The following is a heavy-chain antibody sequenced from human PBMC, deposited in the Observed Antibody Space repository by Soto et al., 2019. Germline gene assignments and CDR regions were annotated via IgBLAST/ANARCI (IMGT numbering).Heavy chain of an antibody. CDR3: ARCPFVVADLWSFDY. V-gene: IGHV4-30-4*01. Sequence: SETLSLTCNVSGGSISTGDYYWSWIRQPPGKGLEWLGYIYSIGSTYYNPSLKSRVTLSIDTSKNQFSLKLTSVTAADTAVYYCARCPFVVADLWSFDYWGRGTLVTVSS. CDR2: IYSIGST. J-gene: IGHJ4*02. CDR1: GGSISTGDYY. D-gene: IGHD2-21*01.